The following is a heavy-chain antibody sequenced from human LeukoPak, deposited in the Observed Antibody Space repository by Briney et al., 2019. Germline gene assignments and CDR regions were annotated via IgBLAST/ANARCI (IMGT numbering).Heavy chain of an antibody. Sequence: SVKVSCKASGGTFSSYAISWVRQAPGQGLEWMGGIIPIFGTANYAQKFQGRVTITADESTSTAYMELSSLRSEDTAVYYCAKDYCSSTTCYYNYWGQGTLVTVSS. V-gene: IGHV1-69*13. J-gene: IGHJ4*02. CDR1: GGTFSSYA. CDR3: AKDYCSSTTCYYNY. CDR2: IIPIFGTA. D-gene: IGHD2-2*01.